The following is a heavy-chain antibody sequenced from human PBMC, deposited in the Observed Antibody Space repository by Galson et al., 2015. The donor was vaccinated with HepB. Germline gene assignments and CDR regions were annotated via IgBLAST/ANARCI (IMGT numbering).Heavy chain of an antibody. Sequence: SLRLSCAASGFTFTNYAINWVRQAPGKGLEWVSTISGSGHSTYYADSVKGRFTVSRDNSKNTLYLQMYSLRAEDTAVYSCAKDFSPVPCDKPHGSSCPYWFFDLWGRGTLVTVSS. CDR1: GFTFTNYA. D-gene: IGHD2-2*01. J-gene: IGHJ2*01. V-gene: IGHV3-23*01. CDR2: ISGSGHST. CDR3: AKDFSPVPCDKPHGSSCPYWFFDL.